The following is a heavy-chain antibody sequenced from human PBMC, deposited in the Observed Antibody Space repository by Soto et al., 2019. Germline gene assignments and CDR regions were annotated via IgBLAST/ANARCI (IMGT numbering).Heavy chain of an antibody. J-gene: IGHJ6*02. CDR2: INHSGST. V-gene: IGHV4-34*01. CDR1: GGSFSGYY. Sequence: PSETLSLTCAVYGGSFSGYYWSWIRQPPGKGLEWIGEINHSGSTNYNPSLKSRVTISVDTSKNQFSPKLSSVTAADTAVYYCARRSGYYYYYYGMDVWGQGTTVTVSS. D-gene: IGHD3-3*01. CDR3: ARRSGYYYYYYGMDV.